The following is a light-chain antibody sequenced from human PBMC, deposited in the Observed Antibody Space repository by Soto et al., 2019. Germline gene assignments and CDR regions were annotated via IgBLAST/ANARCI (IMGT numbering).Light chain of an antibody. J-gene: IGKJ2*01. CDR1: QSLVDSDDENTS. Sequence: EIVMTQTPLSLPVTPGEPASMSCRSTQSLVDSDDENTSLDWYLHKPGQSPPLLISTLSFRASGVPDRFSGSGSATDFTLKISRVEAEDVGVYYCMQRNEFTYIFGRGTKLEIK. CDR2: TLS. V-gene: IGKV2-40*01. CDR3: MQRNEFTYI.